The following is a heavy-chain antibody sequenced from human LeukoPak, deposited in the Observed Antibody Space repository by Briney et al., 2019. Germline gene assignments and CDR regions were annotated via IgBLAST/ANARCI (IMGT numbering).Heavy chain of an antibody. J-gene: IGHJ6*02. Sequence: ASVKVSCKASGYTFTSYDINWVRQATGQGLEWMGWMNPNSGNTGYAQKFQGRVTITADKSTSTAYMELSSLRSEDTAVYYCASIYCSSTSCYSYYYYGMDVWGQGTTVTVSS. D-gene: IGHD2-2*01. CDR2: MNPNSGNT. CDR3: ASIYCSSTSCYSYYYYGMDV. V-gene: IGHV1-8*01. CDR1: GYTFTSYD.